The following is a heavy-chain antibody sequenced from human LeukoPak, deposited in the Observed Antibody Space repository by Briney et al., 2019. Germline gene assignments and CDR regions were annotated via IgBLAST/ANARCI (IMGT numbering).Heavy chain of an antibody. V-gene: IGHV1-69*04. CDR1: GGTFSSYA. J-gene: IGHJ4*02. CDR2: IIPILGIA. Sequence: GASVKVSCKASGGTFSSYAISWVRQAPGQGLEWMGRIIPILGIANYAQKLQGRVTITADKSTSTAYMELSSLRSEDTAVYYCAXXXXDTAFLVHSTAHDYWGQGTLVTVSS. CDR3: AXXXXDTAFLVHSTAHDY. D-gene: IGHD5-18*01.